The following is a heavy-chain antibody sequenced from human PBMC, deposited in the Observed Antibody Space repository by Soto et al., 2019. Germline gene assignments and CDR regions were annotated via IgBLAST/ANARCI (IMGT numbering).Heavy chain of an antibody. CDR1: GFTFSNAW. V-gene: IGHV3-15*01. CDR3: TSGLSTDDSNDYYYGMDV. CDR2: IKSKTDGGTT. J-gene: IGHJ6*02. D-gene: IGHD4-4*01. Sequence: GGSLRLSCAASGFTFSNAWMSWVRQAPGKGLEWVGRIKSKTDGGTTDYAAPVKGRFTISRDESKNTQYLQMNSLKTEDTAVYDCTSGLSTDDSNDYYYGMDVWGQGTTVTVSS.